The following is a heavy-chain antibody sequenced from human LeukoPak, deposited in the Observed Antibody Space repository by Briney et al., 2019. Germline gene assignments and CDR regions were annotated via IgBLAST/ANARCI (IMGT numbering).Heavy chain of an antibody. Sequence: ASVKVSCKASGYTFTSYYMHWVRQAPGQGLEWMGIINPSGGSTSYAQKFQGRVTMTRDTSTSTVYMELSSLRSEDTAVYYCARDLGIQYYYYGMDVWGQGTTATVSS. V-gene: IGHV1-46*01. CDR2: INPSGGST. CDR3: ARDLGIQYYYYGMDV. CDR1: GYTFTSYY. J-gene: IGHJ6*02. D-gene: IGHD5-18*01.